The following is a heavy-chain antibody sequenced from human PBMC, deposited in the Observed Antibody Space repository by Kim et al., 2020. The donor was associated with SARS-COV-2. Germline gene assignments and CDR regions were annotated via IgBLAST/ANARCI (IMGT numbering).Heavy chain of an antibody. D-gene: IGHD5-12*01. CDR3: ARLAPLYSGYDLPGAFDI. Sequence: SETLSLTCTVSGGSISSYYWSWIRQPPGKGLEWIGYIYYSGSTNYNPSLKSRVTISVDTSKNQFSLKLSSVTAADTAVYYCARLAPLYSGYDLPGAFDIWGQGTMVTVSS. CDR2: IYYSGST. V-gene: IGHV4-59*08. CDR1: GGSISSYY. J-gene: IGHJ3*02.